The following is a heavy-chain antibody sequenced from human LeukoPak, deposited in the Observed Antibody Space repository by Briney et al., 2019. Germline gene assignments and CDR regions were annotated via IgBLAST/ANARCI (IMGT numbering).Heavy chain of an antibody. CDR1: GYTFTSYG. CDR2: ISAYNGNT. J-gene: IGHJ6*02. D-gene: IGHD1-1*01. Sequence: ASVKVSCKASGYTFTSYGISWVRQAPGQGLEWMGWISAYNGNTNYAQKLQGRVTMTTDTSTSTAYMELRSLRSDDTAAYYCARWGYNWNDLQHYYYYGMDVWGQGTTVTVSS. CDR3: ARWGYNWNDLQHYYYYGMDV. V-gene: IGHV1-18*01.